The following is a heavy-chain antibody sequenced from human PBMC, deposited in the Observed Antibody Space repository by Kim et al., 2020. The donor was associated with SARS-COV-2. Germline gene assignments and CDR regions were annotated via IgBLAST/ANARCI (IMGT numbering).Heavy chain of an antibody. CDR2: IKQDGSEK. V-gene: IGHV3-7*01. CDR1: GFTFSSYW. D-gene: IGHD3-22*01. CDR3: ARVPALTKRGVVTTYYYYGMDV. J-gene: IGHJ6*02. Sequence: GGSLRLSCAASGFTFSSYWMSWVRQAPGKGLEWVANIKQDGSEKYYVDSVKGRFTISRDNAKNSLYLQMNSLRAEDTAVYYCARVPALTKRGVVTTYYYYGMDVWGQGTTVTVSS.